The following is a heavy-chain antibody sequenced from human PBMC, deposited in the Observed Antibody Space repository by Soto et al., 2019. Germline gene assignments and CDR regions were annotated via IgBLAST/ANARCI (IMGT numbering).Heavy chain of an antibody. V-gene: IGHV3-7*01. J-gene: IGHJ4*02. CDR1: GFTFSSYW. D-gene: IGHD6-19*01. CDR3: ARHSRSRGSF. CDR2: INEDGDKK. Sequence: EVPLVESGGDLVQPGGSLRLSCAASGFTFSSYWMTWVRQAPGKGLEWVASINEDGDKKYYLDSVKGRFTISRDNAQNSLYLQMNSLRAEDTAVVYCARHSRSRGSFWGQGTLVTVSS.